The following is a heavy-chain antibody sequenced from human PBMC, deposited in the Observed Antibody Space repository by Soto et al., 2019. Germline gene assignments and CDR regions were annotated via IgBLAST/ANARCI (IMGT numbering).Heavy chain of an antibody. V-gene: IGHV3-48*02. D-gene: IGHD6-19*01. CDR3: ARGLGSGWWDATFDP. J-gene: IGHJ5*02. Sequence: EVQLVESGGGLVQPGGSLRLSCAASGFTFSSYSMNWVRQAPGKGLEWVSYISSSSSTIYYADSVKGRFTISRDNAKNSLYLQMNSLRDEDTAVYYCARGLGSGWWDATFDPWGQGTLVTVSS. CDR1: GFTFSSYS. CDR2: ISSSSSTI.